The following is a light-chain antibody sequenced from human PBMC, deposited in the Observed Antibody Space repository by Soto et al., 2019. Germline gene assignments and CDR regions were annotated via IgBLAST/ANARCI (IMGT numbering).Light chain of an antibody. CDR2: EVS. CDR1: SSDVGGYNY. CDR3: SSYAGSNNMV. Sequence: QSALTQPPSASGSPGQSVTISCTGTSSDVGGYNYVSWYQQHPGKAPKLMIYEVSKRPSGVPDRFSGSKSGNTASLTVSGLQADDEADYNCSSYAGSNNMVFGGGTKLTVL. V-gene: IGLV2-8*01. J-gene: IGLJ2*01.